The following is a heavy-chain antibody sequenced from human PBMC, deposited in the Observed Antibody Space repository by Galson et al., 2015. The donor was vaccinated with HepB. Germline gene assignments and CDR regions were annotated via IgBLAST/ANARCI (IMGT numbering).Heavy chain of an antibody. CDR2: ISGNGGST. V-gene: IGHV3-23*01. Sequence: LRLSCAASGFTFSSFVMSWVRQAPGKGLEWVSTISGNGGSTYYADSVKGQFTISRDNSKNTLYLQMNSLRAEDTAVYYCARRYCTNGVCSAAYFYYMDVWGKGTTVTVSS. J-gene: IGHJ6*03. CDR1: GFTFSSFV. D-gene: IGHD2-8*01. CDR3: ARRYCTNGVCSAAYFYYMDV.